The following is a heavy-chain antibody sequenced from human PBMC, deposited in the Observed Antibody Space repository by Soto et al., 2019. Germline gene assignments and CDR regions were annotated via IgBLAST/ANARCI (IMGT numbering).Heavy chain of an antibody. CDR1: GYTFTSYY. Sequence: WASVKVSCKASGYTFTSYYMHWVRQAPGQGLEWMGIINPSGGSTSYAQKFQGRVTMTRDTSTSTVYMELSSLRSEDTAVYYCARDKRSSGWYALYEYYGMDVWGQGTTVTVSS. V-gene: IGHV1-46*01. J-gene: IGHJ6*02. CDR2: INPSGGST. CDR3: ARDKRSSGWYALYEYYGMDV. D-gene: IGHD6-19*01.